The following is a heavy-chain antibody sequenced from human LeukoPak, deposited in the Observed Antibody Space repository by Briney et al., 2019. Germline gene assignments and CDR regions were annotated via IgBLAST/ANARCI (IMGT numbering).Heavy chain of an antibody. D-gene: IGHD6-13*01. V-gene: IGHV4-59*08. Sequence: PSETLSLTCTVSGGSISSYYWSWIRQPPGKGLEWIGYIYYSGSTNYNPSLKSRVTISVDTSKNQFSLKLSSVTAADTAVYYCARLGSSWYYVLDYWGQGTLVTVSS. CDR3: ARLGSSWYYVLDY. CDR1: GGSISSYY. J-gene: IGHJ4*02. CDR2: IYYSGST.